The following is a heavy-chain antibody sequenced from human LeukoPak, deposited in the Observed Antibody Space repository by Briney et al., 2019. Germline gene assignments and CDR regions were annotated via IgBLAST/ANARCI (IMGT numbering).Heavy chain of an antibody. CDR1: GGTVSELS. J-gene: IGHJ3*02. D-gene: IGHD6-13*01. V-gene: IGHV1-24*01. Sequence: AAVKVSCKVHGGTVSELSIHGLRQVPGKGLEWMGGFDPEAIKTDNVQKFQGRVTMTEDTSTDTVYMDLSSLRPDDTAFYYCATTEATATLERGEGTFEIWGKGTMVIVSS. CDR2: FDPEAIKT. CDR3: ATTEATATLERGEGTFEI.